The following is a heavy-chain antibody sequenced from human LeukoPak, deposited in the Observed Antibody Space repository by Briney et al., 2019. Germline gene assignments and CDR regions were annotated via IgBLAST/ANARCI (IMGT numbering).Heavy chain of an antibody. D-gene: IGHD2-8*02. CDR1: GYTFTDFY. CDR2: INPKNGGT. J-gene: IGHJ5*02. CDR3: GLVASGNWWFDP. V-gene: IGHV1-2*02. Sequence: ASVKVSCKASGYTFTDFYMHWVRQAPGQGLEWMGWINPKNGGTNYAQNLQGRVTLTGDTSITTSYMELTGLTSVDTAVYYCGLVASGNWWFDPWGQGTLVTVSS.